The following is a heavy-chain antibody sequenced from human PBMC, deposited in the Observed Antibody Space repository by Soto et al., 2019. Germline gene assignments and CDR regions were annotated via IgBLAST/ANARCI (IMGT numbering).Heavy chain of an antibody. CDR3: ARGGYYYDSSGYYRYFDY. J-gene: IGHJ4*02. Sequence: PSETLSLTCTVSGGSISSSSYYWGWIRQPPGKGLEWIGSIYYSGSTNYNPSLKSRVTISVDTSKNQFSLKLSSVTAADTAVYYCARGGYYYDSSGYYRYFDYWGQGTLVTVS. CDR2: IYYSGST. V-gene: IGHV4-39*07. D-gene: IGHD3-22*01. CDR1: GGSISSSSYY.